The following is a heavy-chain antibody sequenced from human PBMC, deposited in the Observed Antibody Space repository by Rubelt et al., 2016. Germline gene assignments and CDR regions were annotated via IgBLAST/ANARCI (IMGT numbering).Heavy chain of an antibody. CDR3: ARVPLRGSPDY. Sequence: QVQLVQSGAEVKKPGASVKVSCKASGYTFTSYGISWVRQAPGQGLEWMGWISTYNGNTNFGQKVQGGVTMTTAPSTSTAYMELRSLRSDDTAVYYGARVPLRGSPDYWGQGTLVTVSS. V-gene: IGHV1-18*01. D-gene: IGHD1-26*01. J-gene: IGHJ4*02. CDR1: GYTFTSYG. CDR2: ISTYNGNT.